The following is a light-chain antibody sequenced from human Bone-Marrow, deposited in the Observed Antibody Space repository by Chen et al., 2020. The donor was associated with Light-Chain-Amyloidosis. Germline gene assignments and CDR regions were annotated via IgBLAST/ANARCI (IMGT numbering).Light chain of an antibody. CDR2: RDT. V-gene: IGLV3-25*03. J-gene: IGLJ2*01. CDR3: QSADSSGTYEVI. Sequence: SYELTQPPSVSVSPGHTASLTCSGADLTTKYAYWYQQKPGQGPGLVIHRDTGRPSGIAERFSGSSSGTTATLNISGVQAEDEADYHCQSADSSGTYEVIFGGGTKLTVL. CDR1: DLTTKY.